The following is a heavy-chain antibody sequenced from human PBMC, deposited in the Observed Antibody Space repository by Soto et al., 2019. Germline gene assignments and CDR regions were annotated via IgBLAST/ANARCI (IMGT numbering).Heavy chain of an antibody. J-gene: IGHJ3*02. D-gene: IGHD3-22*01. CDR3: ARDVFSGYNPSRNAFDI. V-gene: IGHV4-31*03. CDR1: GGSISSGGYY. CDR2: IYYSGST. Sequence: SETLSLTCTVSGGSISSGGYYWSWIRQHPGKGLEWIGYIYYSGSTYYNLSLKSRVTISVDTSKNQFSLKLSSVTAADTAVYYCARDVFSGYNPSRNAFDIWGQGTMVTVSS.